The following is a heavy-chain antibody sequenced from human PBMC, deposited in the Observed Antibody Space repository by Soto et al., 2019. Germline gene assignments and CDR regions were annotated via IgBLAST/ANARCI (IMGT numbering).Heavy chain of an antibody. CDR1: GSRFSNYA. Sequence: QVQLVQSGAEVKTPGSSLKVSCKVSGSRFSNYAISWVRQAPGHGLEWLGRIIPIFNSTKYAQSFQGRVTITADKSTSTASLELSSLRSDDTAVYYCAREGRGKKAGYNGLVSLGYWGQGTLVTVSS. CDR3: AREGRGKKAGYNGLVSLGY. CDR2: IIPIFNST. V-gene: IGHV1-69*06. D-gene: IGHD2-2*02. J-gene: IGHJ4*02.